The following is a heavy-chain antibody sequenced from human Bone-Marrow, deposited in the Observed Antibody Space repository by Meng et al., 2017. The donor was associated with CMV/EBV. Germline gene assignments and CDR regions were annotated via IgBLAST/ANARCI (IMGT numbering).Heavy chain of an antibody. CDR3: AKDYSAYDIGVDAFDI. D-gene: IGHD5-12*01. V-gene: IGHV3-21*04. CDR2: ISSSSSYI. CDR1: GFTFSSYS. Sequence: GGSLRLSCAASGFTFSSYSMNWVRQAPGKGLEWVSSISSSSSYIYYADSVKGRFTISRDNAKNSLYLQMNSLRAEDTALYYCAKDYSAYDIGVDAFDIWGQGTMVTVSS. J-gene: IGHJ3*02.